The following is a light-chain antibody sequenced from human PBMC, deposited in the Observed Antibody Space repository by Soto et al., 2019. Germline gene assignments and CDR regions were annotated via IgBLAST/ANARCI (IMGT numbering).Light chain of an antibody. Sequence: EIVLTQSPGTLSLSPGERATLSCRASQSVSGSYLAWYQQKYGQAPRLLIYATSRRATGIPDRFSGSWSGTDLTLNISRLEPEGFAVYYRHHYGSSPWTFGQGTTVEIK. V-gene: IGKV3-20*01. CDR2: ATS. J-gene: IGKJ1*01. CDR1: QSVSGSY. CDR3: HHYGSSPWT.